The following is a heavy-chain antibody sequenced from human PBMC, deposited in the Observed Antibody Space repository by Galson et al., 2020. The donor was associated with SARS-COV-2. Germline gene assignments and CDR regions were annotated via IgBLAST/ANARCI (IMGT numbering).Heavy chain of an antibody. CDR3: ARRGDTGAWFY. Sequence: SETLSLTCSVTGGSIRTRSHYWGWIRQPPGKGLEWIASVLYTGTTAYNPSLTSRVTVSVDTSENQFSLKMTSVTAADAAIYCCARRGDTGAWFYWGQGALVTVSS. CDR1: GGSIRTRSHY. V-gene: IGHV4-39*01. CDR2: VLYTGTT. J-gene: IGHJ4*01. D-gene: IGHD3-22*01.